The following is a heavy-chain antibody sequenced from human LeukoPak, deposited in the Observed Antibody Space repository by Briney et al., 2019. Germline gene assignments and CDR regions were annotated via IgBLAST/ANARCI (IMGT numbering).Heavy chain of an antibody. V-gene: IGHV4-61*09. J-gene: IGHJ4*02. D-gene: IGHD3-10*01. CDR3: ARVMVRGATGDY. CDR1: GGSISSGVYY. CDR2: IYTSGTT. Sequence: SETLSLTCTVSGGSISSGVYYWTWIRQPAGKGLEWIGQIYTSGTTNYNPSLKSRVTISLDTSKNQFSLKLSSVTAADTAVYYCARVMVRGATGDYWGQGTLVTVSS.